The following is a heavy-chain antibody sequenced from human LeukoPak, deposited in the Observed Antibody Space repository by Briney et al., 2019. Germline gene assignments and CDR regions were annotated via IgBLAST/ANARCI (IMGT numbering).Heavy chain of an antibody. CDR3: ARPSTSLRYFDY. Sequence: CKVSGDSFTSHWISWVRQMPGKGLEWMGRIDPSDSYTNYSPSFQGQVTISADKSISTAYLQWSSLKASDTAMYYCARPSTSLRYFDYWGQGTLVTVSS. V-gene: IGHV5-10-1*04. D-gene: IGHD3-9*01. CDR1: GDSFTSHW. J-gene: IGHJ4*02. CDR2: IDPSDSYT.